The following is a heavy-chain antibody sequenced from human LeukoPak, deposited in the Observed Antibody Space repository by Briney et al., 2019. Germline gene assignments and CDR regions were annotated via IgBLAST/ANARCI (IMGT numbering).Heavy chain of an antibody. V-gene: IGHV1-8*01. J-gene: IGHJ4*02. CDR1: GYTFTSYD. CDR3: ARGVFYCSSTSCYVDNFDY. D-gene: IGHD2-2*01. Sequence: ASVKVSCKASGYTFTSYDTNWVRQATGQGLEWMGWMNPNSGNTGYAQKFQGRVTMTRNTSISTAYMELSSLRSEDTAVYYCARGVFYCSSTSCYVDNFDYWGQGTLVTVSS. CDR2: MNPNSGNT.